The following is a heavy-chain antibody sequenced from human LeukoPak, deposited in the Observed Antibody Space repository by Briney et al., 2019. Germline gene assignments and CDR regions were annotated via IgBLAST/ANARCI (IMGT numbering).Heavy chain of an antibody. CDR3: ASGTPDQYFDY. CDR1: GGSFSGYY. CDR2: INHSGST. V-gene: IGHV4-34*01. Sequence: SETLSLTCAVYGGSFSGYYWSWIRQPPGKGLEWIGEINHSGSTNYNPSLKSRVTILVDTSKNQFSLKLSSVTAADTAVYYCASGTPDQYFDYWGQGTLVTVSS. J-gene: IGHJ4*02. D-gene: IGHD1-14*01.